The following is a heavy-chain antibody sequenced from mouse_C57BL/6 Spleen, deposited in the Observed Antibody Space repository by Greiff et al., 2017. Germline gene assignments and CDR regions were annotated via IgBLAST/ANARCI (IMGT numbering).Heavy chain of an antibody. CDR2: ISNLAYSI. V-gene: IGHV5-15*04. J-gene: IGHJ4*01. CDR3: ATCYDEAMDY. D-gene: IGHD2-12*01. Sequence: EVMLVESGGGLVQPGGSLKLSCAASGFTFSDYGMAWVRQAPRKGPEWVAFISNLAYSIYYADTVTGRFTISRENAKNTLYLEMSSLRSEDTAMYYCATCYDEAMDYWGQGTSVTVSS. CDR1: GFTFSDYG.